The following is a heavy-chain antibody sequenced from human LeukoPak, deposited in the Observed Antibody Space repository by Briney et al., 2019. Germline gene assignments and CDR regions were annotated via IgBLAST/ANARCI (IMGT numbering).Heavy chain of an antibody. J-gene: IGHJ4*02. V-gene: IGHV4-34*01. Sequence: SETLSLTCAVYGGSFSGYYWSWIRQPPGKGLEWIGEINHSGSTNYNPSLKSRVTISVDTSKNPFSLKLSSVTAADTAVYYCARAPMITFGGVIAHFDYWGQGTLVTVSS. CDR1: GGSFSGYY. CDR2: INHSGST. D-gene: IGHD3-16*02. CDR3: ARAPMITFGGVIAHFDY.